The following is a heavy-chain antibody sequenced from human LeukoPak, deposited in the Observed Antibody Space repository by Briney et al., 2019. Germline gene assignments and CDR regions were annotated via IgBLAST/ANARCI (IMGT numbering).Heavy chain of an antibody. CDR3: ARDSSGWYGMIDY. CDR2: ISGSGTTT. CDR1: GVTFSTYE. V-gene: IGHV3-48*03. D-gene: IGHD6-19*01. Sequence: GGSLRLSCAASGVTFSTYEMNWVRQTPGKGLEWVSYISGSGTTTHYADSVKGRFTISRDNAKNSLYLQMNSLRAEDTAVYYCARDSSGWYGMIDYWGQGTLVTVSS. J-gene: IGHJ4*02.